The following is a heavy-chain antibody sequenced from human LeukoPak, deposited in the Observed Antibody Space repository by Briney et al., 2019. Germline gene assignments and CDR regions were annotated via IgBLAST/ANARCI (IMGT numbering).Heavy chain of an antibody. CDR2: IKQDGSEK. J-gene: IGHJ4*02. Sequence: GGSLRLSCAASGFTFSSYWMSWVRQAPGKGLEWVANIKQDGSEKYYVDSVKGRFTISRDNAKNSLYLQMNSLRAEDTAVYYCARDHWAVTPGSPFDYWGQGTLVTVSS. V-gene: IGHV3-7*01. D-gene: IGHD4-23*01. CDR3: ARDHWAVTPGSPFDY. CDR1: GFTFSSYW.